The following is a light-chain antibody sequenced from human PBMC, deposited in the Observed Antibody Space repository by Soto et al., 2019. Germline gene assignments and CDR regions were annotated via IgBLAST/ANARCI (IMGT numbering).Light chain of an antibody. CDR1: QSVSSN. Sequence: EIVMTQSKGTLSVSPGERATLSCRASQSVSSNLAWYQQKPGQAPRLLIYDSTNRAAGIPARFSGSRSGTDFTLTISSVEPEDFAMYYCHQRNQFGQGTRLEIK. CDR3: HQRNQ. CDR2: DST. V-gene: IGKV3D-11*03. J-gene: IGKJ5*01.